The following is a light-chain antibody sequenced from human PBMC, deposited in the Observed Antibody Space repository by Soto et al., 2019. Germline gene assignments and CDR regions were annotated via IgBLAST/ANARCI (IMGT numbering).Light chain of an antibody. CDR2: DAS. V-gene: IGKV1-33*01. J-gene: IGKJ5*01. CDR1: QDIDNF. CDR3: QQYHNLPIT. Sequence: DIQLTQSPSSLSASLGDRVTITCQASQDIDNFLNWYQHKPGAAPKLLIYDASTLAPGVPSRFSGTESGTDFTFTISSLQPEDIATYYCQQYHNLPITFGPGTRLE.